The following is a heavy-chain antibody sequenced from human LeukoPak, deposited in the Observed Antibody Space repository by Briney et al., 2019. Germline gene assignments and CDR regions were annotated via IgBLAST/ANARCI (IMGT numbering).Heavy chain of an antibody. CDR3: ARLQVVRGFFDY. J-gene: IGHJ4*02. Sequence: SETLSLTCTVSGGSISSYYWSWIRQPPGKGLEWIGYIYYSGSTNYNPSPKSRVTISVDTSKNQFSLKLSSVTAADTAVYYCARLQVVRGFFDYWGQGTLVTVSS. V-gene: IGHV4-59*08. CDR1: GGSISSYY. D-gene: IGHD3-10*01. CDR2: IYYSGST.